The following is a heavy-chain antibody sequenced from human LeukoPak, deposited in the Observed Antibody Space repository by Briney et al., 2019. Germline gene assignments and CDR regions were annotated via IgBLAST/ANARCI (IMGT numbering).Heavy chain of an antibody. V-gene: IGHV3-23*01. D-gene: IGHD5-12*01. CDR1: GFTFSSYA. Sequence: GGSLRLSCAASGFTFSSYAMSWVRQAPGKGLECVSAISGSGGSTYYADSVKGRFTISRDNSKNTLYLQMNSLRAEDTAVYYCAKDGYSSDAFDIWGQGTMVTVSS. CDR2: ISGSGGST. CDR3: AKDGYSSDAFDI. J-gene: IGHJ3*02.